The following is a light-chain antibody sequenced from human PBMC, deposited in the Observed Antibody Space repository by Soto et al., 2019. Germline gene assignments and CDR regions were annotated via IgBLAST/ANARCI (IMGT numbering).Light chain of an antibody. Sequence: QAVVTKEPSLTVSPGGTVTLTCAPSSGAVTSGNYPNWFQQKPGQAPRALIYSTNHKYSWTPARFSGSLLGGKAALTLSGVQPEDEADYYCLLYYGGQLGVFGGGTELTVL. V-gene: IGLV7-43*01. J-gene: IGLJ2*01. CDR3: LLYYGGQLGV. CDR2: STN. CDR1: SGAVTSGNY.